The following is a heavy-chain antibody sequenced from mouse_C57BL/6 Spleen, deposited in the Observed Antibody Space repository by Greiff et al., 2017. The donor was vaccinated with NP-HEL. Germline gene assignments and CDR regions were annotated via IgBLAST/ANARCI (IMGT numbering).Heavy chain of an antibody. J-gene: IGHJ3*01. CDR3: ARDYYGSSWAWFAY. Sequence: EVMLVESGGGLVKPGGSLKLSCAASGFTFSSYAMSWVRQTPEKRLEWVATISDGGSYTYYPDNVKGRFTISRDNAKNNLYLQMSHLKSEDTAMYYCARDYYGSSWAWFAYWGQGTLVTVSA. CDR2: ISDGGSYT. CDR1: GFTFSSYA. V-gene: IGHV5-4*01. D-gene: IGHD1-1*01.